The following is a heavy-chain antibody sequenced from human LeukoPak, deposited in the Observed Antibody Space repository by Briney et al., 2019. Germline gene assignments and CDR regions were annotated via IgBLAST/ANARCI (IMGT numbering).Heavy chain of an antibody. CDR2: ISGSGGST. V-gene: IGHV3-23*01. J-gene: IGHJ6*02. D-gene: IGHD1-26*01. Sequence: PGRSLRLSCAASGFTFSSYGMHWVRQAPGKGLEWVSAISGSGGSTYYADSVKGRFTISRDNSKNTLYLQMNSLRAEDTAVYYCAKGTGSSETSYYYYGMDVWGQGTTVTVSS. CDR1: GFTFSSYG. CDR3: AKGTGSSETSYYYYGMDV.